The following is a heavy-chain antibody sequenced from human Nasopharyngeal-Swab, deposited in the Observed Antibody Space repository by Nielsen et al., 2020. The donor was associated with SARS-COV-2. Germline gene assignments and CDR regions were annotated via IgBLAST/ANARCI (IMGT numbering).Heavy chain of an antibody. V-gene: IGHV2-5*02. CDR3: AHIEYDDSSGYYSGAFEI. Sequence: SGPTLVNSTPTLTLICTFSGFSLSPSGVGVRWIRQPPGKALEWLALIYWDDDKRYSPSLKSRLTITKDTSKNQVVLTMTNMDPVDTATYYYAHIEYDDSSGYYSGAFEIWGQGTMVTVSS. CDR2: IYWDDDK. J-gene: IGHJ3*02. CDR1: GFSLSPSGVG. D-gene: IGHD3-22*01.